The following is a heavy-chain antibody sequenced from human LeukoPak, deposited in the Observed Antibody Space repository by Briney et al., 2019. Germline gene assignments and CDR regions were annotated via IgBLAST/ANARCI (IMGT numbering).Heavy chain of an antibody. CDR1: GGTFSSYA. CDR3: ARGGYSSSWYPEGLDY. J-gene: IGHJ4*02. Sequence: SVKVSCKASGGTFSSYAISWVRQAPGQGLEWMGRIIPIFGTANYAQKFQGRVTITTDESTITAYMELRSLRDEDTAVYYCARGGYSSSWYPEGLDYWGQGTLVTVSS. V-gene: IGHV1-69*05. CDR2: IIPIFGTA. D-gene: IGHD6-13*01.